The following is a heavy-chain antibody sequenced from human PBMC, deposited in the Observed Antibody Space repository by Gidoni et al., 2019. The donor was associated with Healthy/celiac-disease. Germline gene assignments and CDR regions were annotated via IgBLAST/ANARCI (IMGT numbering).Heavy chain of an antibody. J-gene: IGHJ4*02. CDR1: GYTFTSYG. Sequence: QVQLVQSGAEVKKPGASVKVSCKASGYTFTSYGISWVRQALGQGLEWMGWISAYNGNTNYAQKLQGRVTMTTDTSTSTAYMELRSLRSDDTAVYYCARDQRLGGCSGGSCYPLFDYWGQGTLVTVSS. CDR2: ISAYNGNT. CDR3: ARDQRLGGCSGGSCYPLFDY. D-gene: IGHD2-15*01. V-gene: IGHV1-18*01.